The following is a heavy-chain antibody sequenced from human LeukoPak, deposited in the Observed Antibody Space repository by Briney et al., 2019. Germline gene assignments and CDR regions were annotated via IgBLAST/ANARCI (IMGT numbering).Heavy chain of an antibody. CDR3: ARDHHKLRYFDRLPGAPYYFDY. CDR1: GFTFSSYA. CDR2: ISYDGSNK. V-gene: IGHV3-30*04. D-gene: IGHD3-9*01. J-gene: IGHJ4*02. Sequence: GRSLRLSCAASGFTFSSYAMHWVRQAPGKGLEWVAVISYDGSNKYYADSVKGRFTISRDNSKNTLYLQMNRLRAEDTAVYYCARDHHKLRYFDRLPGAPYYFDYWGQGTLVTVSS.